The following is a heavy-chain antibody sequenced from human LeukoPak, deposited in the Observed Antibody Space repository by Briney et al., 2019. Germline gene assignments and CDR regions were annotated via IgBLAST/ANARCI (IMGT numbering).Heavy chain of an antibody. CDR1: GFTFSSYW. V-gene: IGHV3-7*01. D-gene: IGHD3-22*01. CDR2: LNQDGSAK. CDR3: ARDHHSGYYLY. J-gene: IGHJ4*02. Sequence: RGSLRLSCAASGFTFSSYWMTWVRQAPGKGLEWVANLNQDGSAKYYVDSVKGRFSISRDNAKNSLYLGMNSLRAEDTAVYYCARDHHSGYYLYWGQGTLVTVSS.